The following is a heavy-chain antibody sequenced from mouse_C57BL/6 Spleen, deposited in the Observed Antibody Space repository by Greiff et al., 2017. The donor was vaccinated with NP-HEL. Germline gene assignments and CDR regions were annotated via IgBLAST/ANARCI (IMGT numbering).Heavy chain of an antibody. CDR2: IRRKSSNYAT. CDR3: VRDKHYYGSSYRYFDV. D-gene: IGHD1-1*01. Sequence: EVKLMESGGGLVQPKGSLKLSCAASGFTFNTYAMHWVRQAPGKGLEWVARIRRKSSNYATYYADSVTDRFTISRDDSQSMLYLQMNNLKTEDTAMYYCVRDKHYYGSSYRYFDVWGTGTTVTVSS. V-gene: IGHV10-3*01. J-gene: IGHJ1*03. CDR1: GFTFNTYA.